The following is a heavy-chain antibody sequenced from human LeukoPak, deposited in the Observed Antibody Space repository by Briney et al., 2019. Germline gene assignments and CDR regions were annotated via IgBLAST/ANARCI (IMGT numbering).Heavy chain of an antibody. V-gene: IGHV3-48*01. J-gene: IGHJ4*02. D-gene: IGHD6-6*01. Sequence: GGSLRLSCAASGFTFSSYSMNWVRQAPGKGLEWGSYISSSSSTIHYADSVKGRFTISRDNAKNSLYLQMNSLRAEDTAVYYCAKALSSITARAWDYWGQGTLVTVSS. CDR2: ISSSSSTI. CDR3: AKALSSITARAWDY. CDR1: GFTFSSYS.